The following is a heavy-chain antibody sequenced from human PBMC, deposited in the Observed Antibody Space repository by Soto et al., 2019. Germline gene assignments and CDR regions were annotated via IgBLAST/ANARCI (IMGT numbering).Heavy chain of an antibody. D-gene: IGHD6-13*01. CDR1: GYSFTSYW. J-gene: IGHJ6*02. CDR2: IDPSDSYT. V-gene: IGHV5-10-1*01. CDR3: ARRAAAGTYYYYYGMDV. Sequence: ESLKISCKGSGYSFTSYWISWVRQMPGKGLEWMGRIDPSDSYTNYSPSFQGHVTISADKSISTAYLQWSSLKASDTAMYYCARRAAAGTYYYYYGMDVWGQGTTVTVSS.